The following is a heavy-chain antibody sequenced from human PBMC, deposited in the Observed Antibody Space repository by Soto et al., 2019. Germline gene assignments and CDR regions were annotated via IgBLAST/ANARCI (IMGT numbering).Heavy chain of an antibody. D-gene: IGHD6-13*01. Sequence: SETLSLTCTVSGGSVSSYYWSWIRQPPGKGLEWVGYIYYSGSTNYNPSLKSRVTISVDTSKNQFSLKLNSVTAADTAVYYCARRYGSSFGYWGQGTLVTVSS. CDR2: IYYSGST. V-gene: IGHV4-59*08. CDR1: GGSVSSYY. J-gene: IGHJ4*02. CDR3: ARRYGSSFGY.